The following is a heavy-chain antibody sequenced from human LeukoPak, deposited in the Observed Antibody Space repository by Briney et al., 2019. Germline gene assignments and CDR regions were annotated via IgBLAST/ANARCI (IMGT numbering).Heavy chain of an antibody. Sequence: TGGSLRLSCAASGFTLSSYWMSWVRQAPGKGLEWVANIKYDGSEKDYVDSVKGRFTISRDNAKNSLYLQMNSLRAEDTAVYYCARRFVLRYFDPDYYYYYMDVWGKGTTVTVSS. CDR2: IKYDGSEK. CDR1: GFTLSSYW. CDR3: ARRFVLRYFDPDYYYYYMDV. D-gene: IGHD3-9*01. J-gene: IGHJ6*03. V-gene: IGHV3-7*01.